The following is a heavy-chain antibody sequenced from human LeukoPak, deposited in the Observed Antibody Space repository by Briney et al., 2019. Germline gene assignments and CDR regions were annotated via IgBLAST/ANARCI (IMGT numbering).Heavy chain of an antibody. CDR1: GGSISSYY. V-gene: IGHV4-59*08. D-gene: IGHD6-13*01. J-gene: IGHJ6*02. Sequence: PSETLSLTCTVSGGSISSYYWSWIRQPPGKGLEWIGYTYYSGSTNYNPSLKSRVTISVDTSKNQFSLKLSSVTAADTAVYYCARSKGSSSLDIAMDVWGQGTTVTVSS. CDR2: TYYSGST. CDR3: ARSKGSSSLDIAMDV.